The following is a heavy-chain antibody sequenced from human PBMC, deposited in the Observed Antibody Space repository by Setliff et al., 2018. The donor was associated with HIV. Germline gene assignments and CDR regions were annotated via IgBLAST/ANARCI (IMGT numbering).Heavy chain of an antibody. CDR3: AREATYYYDGSGYYYFDY. J-gene: IGHJ4*02. CDR1: GGPFTNYF. D-gene: IGHD3-22*01. Sequence: SETLSLTCAVYGGPFTNYFWSWIRQSPGKGLEWIGEINHSGRTKYNPSLKSRVTMSVDTSKNQFSLKLSSVTAADTAVYYCAREATYYYDGSGYYYFDYWGRGTLVTVSS. CDR2: INHSGRT. V-gene: IGHV4-34*10.